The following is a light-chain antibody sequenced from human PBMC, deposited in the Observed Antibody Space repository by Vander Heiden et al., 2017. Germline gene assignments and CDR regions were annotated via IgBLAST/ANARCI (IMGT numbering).Light chain of an antibody. V-gene: IGKV1-39*01. J-gene: IGKJ4*01. CDR3: QQSDSTPHT. CDR1: QSISSY. Sequence: IQMTQSPSSLSASVGDRVTITCRASQSISSYLNWYQQKPGKAPKLLIYAASSLQSGVPSRFSGSGSGTDFTLSISRLQPEAFATYYCQQSDSTPHTFGGGTKVEIK. CDR2: AAS.